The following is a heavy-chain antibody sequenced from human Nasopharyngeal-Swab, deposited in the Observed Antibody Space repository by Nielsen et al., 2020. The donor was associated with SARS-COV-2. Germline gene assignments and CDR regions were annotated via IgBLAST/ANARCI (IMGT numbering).Heavy chain of an antibody. CDR2: IKQDGSEK. J-gene: IGHJ4*02. CDR1: GFTFSSYW. Sequence: GGSLRLSFAASGFTFSSYWMSWVRQAPGKGLEWVANIKQDGSEKYYVDSVKGRFTISRDNAKNSLYLQMNSLRAEDTAVYYCARERGGSYSLPEESFDYWGQGTLVTVSS. D-gene: IGHD1-26*01. V-gene: IGHV3-7*01. CDR3: ARERGGSYSLPEESFDY.